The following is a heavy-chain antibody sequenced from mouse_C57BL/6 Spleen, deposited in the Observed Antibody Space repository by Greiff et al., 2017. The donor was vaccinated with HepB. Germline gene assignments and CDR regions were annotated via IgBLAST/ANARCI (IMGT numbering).Heavy chain of an antibody. CDR2: INPNNGGT. D-gene: IGHD2-2*01. J-gene: IGHJ4*01. CDR3: ASGLGRGSMDC. Sequence: EVQLQQSGPELVKPGASVKISCKASGYTFTDYYINWVKQSPGKGLEWIGDINPNNGGTSYNQKFKGKATLTADKSSTTAYMELRSLTSEDSAVYYCASGLGRGSMDCWGKGATVTV. CDR1: GYTFTDYY. V-gene: IGHV1-26*01.